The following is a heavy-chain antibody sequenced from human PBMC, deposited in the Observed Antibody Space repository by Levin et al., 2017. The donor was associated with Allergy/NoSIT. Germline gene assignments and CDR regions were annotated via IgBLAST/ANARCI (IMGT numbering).Heavy chain of an antibody. D-gene: IGHD3-22*01. V-gene: IGHV1-46*01. CDR3: ARVEYYYDSSGALEDAFDI. CDR1: GYTFTSYY. Sequence: ASVKVSCKASGYTFTSYYMHWVRQAPGQGLEWMGIINPSGGSTSYAQKFQGRVTMTRDTSTSTVYMELSSLRSEDTAVYYCARVEYYYDSSGALEDAFDIWGQGTMVTVSS. J-gene: IGHJ3*02. CDR2: INPSGGST.